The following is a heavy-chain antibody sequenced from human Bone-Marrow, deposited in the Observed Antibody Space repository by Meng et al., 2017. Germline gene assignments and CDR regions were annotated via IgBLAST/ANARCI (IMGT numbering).Heavy chain of an antibody. CDR2: IKRKTDGGTT. CDR3: TTDFPYYYDSDPYLDD. J-gene: IGHJ4*01. D-gene: IGHD3-10*01. V-gene: IGHV3-15*01. CDR1: GFTFSNAW. Sequence: GESLKISCAASGFTFSNAWMSWVRQAPGKGLEWVGRIKRKTDGGTTDYAAPVKSRFTISRDESKNTLYLQMNSLKTEDTAVYCCTTDFPYYYDSDPYLDDWGQGTLVTVSS.